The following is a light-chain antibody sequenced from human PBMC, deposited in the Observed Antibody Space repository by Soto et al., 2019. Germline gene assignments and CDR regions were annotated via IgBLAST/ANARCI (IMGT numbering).Light chain of an antibody. V-gene: IGLV2-14*03. CDR2: DVS. Sequence: QSALTQPASVSGSPGQSITISCTGTSSDVGGYNYVSWYQHHPGKAPKLMIFDVSTRPSGVSNRFSGSKSGNTASLTISGLQPEDEADYYCGSYTTSNTRQIVFGTGTKLTVL. J-gene: IGLJ1*01. CDR3: GSYTTSNTRQIV. CDR1: SSDVGGYNY.